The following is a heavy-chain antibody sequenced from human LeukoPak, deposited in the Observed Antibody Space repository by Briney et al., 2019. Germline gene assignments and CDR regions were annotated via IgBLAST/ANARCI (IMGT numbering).Heavy chain of an antibody. CDR3: ARETYGSGSIDY. V-gene: IGHV3-66*02. CDR1: GFTFNIHG. D-gene: IGHD3-10*01. J-gene: IGHJ4*02. CDR2: IYSGGST. Sequence: GGSLRLSCVASGFTFNIHGMSWVRQAPGKGLEWVSVIYSGGSTYYADSVKGRFTISRDNSKNTLYLQMNSLRAEDTAVYYCARETYGSGSIDYWGQGTLVTVSS.